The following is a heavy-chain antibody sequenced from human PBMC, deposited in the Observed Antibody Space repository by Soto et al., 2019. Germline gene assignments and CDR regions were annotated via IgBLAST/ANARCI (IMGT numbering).Heavy chain of an antibody. CDR1: GGTFGGYG. V-gene: IGHV1-69*06. CDR2: ILPLFAAA. Sequence: SVKVSCKASGGTFGGYGLSWMRQAPGQGLEWMGGILPLFAAANYAQKFQGRVTITAETSASAAYLELHSLRFDDTAVYYCARGGTPIDYWGQGTLVTVSS. D-gene: IGHD3-16*01. CDR3: ARGGTPIDY. J-gene: IGHJ4*02.